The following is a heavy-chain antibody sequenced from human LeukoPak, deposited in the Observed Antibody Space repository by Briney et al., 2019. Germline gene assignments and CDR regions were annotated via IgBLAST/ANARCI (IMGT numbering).Heavy chain of an antibody. Sequence: SETLSLTCTASGGSISSYYWSWIRQPPGKGLEWIGYIYYSGSTNYNPSLKSRVTISVDTSKNQFSLKLSSVTAADTAVYYCTGSGSYYTRYFDYWGQGTLVTVSS. V-gene: IGHV4-59*08. J-gene: IGHJ4*02. CDR2: IYYSGST. CDR1: GGSISSYY. CDR3: TGSGSYYTRYFDY. D-gene: IGHD3-10*01.